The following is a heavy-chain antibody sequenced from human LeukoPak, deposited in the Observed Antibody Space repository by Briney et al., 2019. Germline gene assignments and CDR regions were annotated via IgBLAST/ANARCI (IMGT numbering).Heavy chain of an antibody. V-gene: IGHV4-38-2*02. CDR2: IYDGGST. D-gene: IGHD6-6*01. CDR3: ARDHGYSSSSYAYYYYYYMDV. J-gene: IGHJ6*03. Sequence: SETLSLTCTVSGYSISSGYYWGWIRQPPGKGLEWIGSIYDGGSTYYNPSLKSRVTISVDTSKNQFSLKLSSVTAADTAVYYCARDHGYSSSSYAYYYYYYMDVWGKGTTVTVSS. CDR1: GYSISSGYY.